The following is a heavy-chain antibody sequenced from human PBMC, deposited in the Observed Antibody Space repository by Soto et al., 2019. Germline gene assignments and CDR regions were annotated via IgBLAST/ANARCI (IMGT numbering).Heavy chain of an antibody. D-gene: IGHD6-6*01. CDR1: GFTFSSYW. V-gene: IGHV3-74*01. CDR3: ARDPPKSSSSAFPHYYYYGMDV. CDR2: INSDGSST. Sequence: EVQLVESGGGLVQPGGSLRLSCAASGFTFSSYWMHWVRQAPGKGLVWVSRINSDGSSTSYADSVKGRFTISRDNAKNTLYLQMNSLRAEDTAVYYCARDPPKSSSSAFPHYYYYGMDVWGQGTTVTVSS. J-gene: IGHJ6*02.